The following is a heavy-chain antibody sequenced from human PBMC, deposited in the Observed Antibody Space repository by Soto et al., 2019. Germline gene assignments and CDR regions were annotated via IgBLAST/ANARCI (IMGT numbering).Heavy chain of an antibody. CDR2: TGASGRTT. CDR3: ARVHNTSRSFDY. D-gene: IGHD1-20*01. CDR1: GFSFSGYA. J-gene: IGHJ4*02. Sequence: EVQLFESGCVLVQPGGSLRLSCAASGFSFSGYAMTWVRQAPGKGLEWVSTTGASGRTTYYADSVKGRFTVSRDNSQNTLDVQMSSPRAAYTAVYYWARVHNTSRSFDYWGQGTLVTVAS. V-gene: IGHV3-23*01.